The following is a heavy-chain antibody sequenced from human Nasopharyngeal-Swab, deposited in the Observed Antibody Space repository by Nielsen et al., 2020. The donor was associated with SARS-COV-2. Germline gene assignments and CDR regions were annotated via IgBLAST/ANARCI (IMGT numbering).Heavy chain of an antibody. V-gene: IGHV3-21*01. CDR3: ARDRRVSWYSGDYYYYGMDV. Sequence: VRQMPGKGLEWVSSISTSNSYIYYADSVKGRFTISRDNAKNSLYLQMTSLRAEDTAVYYCARDRRVSWYSGDYYYYGMDVWGQGTTVTVSS. D-gene: IGHD6-13*01. CDR2: ISTSNSYI. J-gene: IGHJ6*02.